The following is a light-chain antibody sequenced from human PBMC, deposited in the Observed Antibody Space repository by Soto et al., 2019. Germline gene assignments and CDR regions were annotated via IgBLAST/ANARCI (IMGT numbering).Light chain of an antibody. V-gene: IGKV1-8*01. Sequence: AIQMTQSPSSLSASAGDRVTITCRASQDIGTSLVWYQQKPGKAPNLLIYSASTLHSGGPSRFSGSGAGTVFTLTISSLQSEDSATYYCQQYFKLRTFGQGTKVEVK. CDR3: QQYFKLRT. CDR1: QDIGTS. J-gene: IGKJ1*01. CDR2: SAS.